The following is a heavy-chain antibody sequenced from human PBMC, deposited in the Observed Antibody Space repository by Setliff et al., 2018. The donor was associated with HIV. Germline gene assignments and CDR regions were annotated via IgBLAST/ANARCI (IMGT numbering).Heavy chain of an antibody. D-gene: IGHD5-12*01. CDR2: IYYTGST. CDR1: GGSISTYF. J-gene: IGHJ5*02. Sequence: PSETLSLTCTVSGGSISTYFWSWVRQTPGKGLEWIGYIYYTGSTSYNPSFRSRVTISMDTSKNQFSLKLNSATAADTAVYYCARDFKRYNSPCRFDPWGPGTLVTVSS. CDR3: ARDFKRYNSPCRFDP. V-gene: IGHV4-59*12.